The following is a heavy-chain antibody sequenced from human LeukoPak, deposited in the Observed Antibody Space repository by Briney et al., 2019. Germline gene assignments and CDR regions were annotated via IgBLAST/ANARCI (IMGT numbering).Heavy chain of an antibody. D-gene: IGHD5-24*01. CDR3: ARLYGYNFAVSRKYFDY. V-gene: IGHV4-39*01. CDR1: GGSISSSSYY. Sequence: PSETLSLTCTVSGGSISSSSYYWGWIRQPPGKGLEWIGSIYYSGSTYYNPSLESRVTISVDTSKNQFSLKLNSVTAADTAVYYCARLYGYNFAVSRKYFDYWGPGTLVTVSS. CDR2: IYYSGST. J-gene: IGHJ4*02.